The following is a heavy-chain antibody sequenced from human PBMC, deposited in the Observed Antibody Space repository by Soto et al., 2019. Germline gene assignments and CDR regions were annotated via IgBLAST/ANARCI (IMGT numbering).Heavy chain of an antibody. Sequence: QVQLVESGGGVVQPGRSLRLSCAASGFTFSSYAMHWVRQAPGKGLEWVAVISYDGSNKYYADSVKGRFTISRDNSKNTLYLQMNSLRAEDTAVYDCARGEGIQLWLTSGYYYGMDVWGQGTTVTVSS. CDR1: GFTFSSYA. CDR2: ISYDGSNK. J-gene: IGHJ6*02. V-gene: IGHV3-30-3*01. D-gene: IGHD5-18*01. CDR3: ARGEGIQLWLTSGYYYGMDV.